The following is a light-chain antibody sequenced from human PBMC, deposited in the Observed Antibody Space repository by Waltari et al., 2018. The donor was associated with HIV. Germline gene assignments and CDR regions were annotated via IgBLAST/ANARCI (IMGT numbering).Light chain of an antibody. CDR3: QSYDSSLSGRVV. Sequence: QSVLTQPPSVSASPRQWLTISCTGSSSNIGAGYDVHWYQQLPGTAPKPLIYGNSNRPSGVPDRFSGSKSGTSASLAITGLQAEDEADYYCQSYDSSLSGRVVFGGGTKLTVL. J-gene: IGLJ2*01. V-gene: IGLV1-40*01. CDR1: SSNIGAGYD. CDR2: GNS.